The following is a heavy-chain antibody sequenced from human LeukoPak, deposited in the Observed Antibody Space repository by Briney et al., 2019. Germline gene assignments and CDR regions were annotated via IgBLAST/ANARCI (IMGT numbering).Heavy chain of an antibody. D-gene: IGHD5-18*01. CDR3: ARARYREDSYGYAGGFYYMDV. Sequence: SETLSLTCTVSGGSTSNYYWSWIRQPPGKGLEWIGNISYSGSSNSHPSLKSRVTISVDMSQTQVYLELSSVTAADTAVYYCARARYREDSYGYAGGFYYMDVWGKGTTVTVSS. J-gene: IGHJ6*03. CDR1: GGSTSNYY. V-gene: IGHV4-59*01. CDR2: ISYSGSS.